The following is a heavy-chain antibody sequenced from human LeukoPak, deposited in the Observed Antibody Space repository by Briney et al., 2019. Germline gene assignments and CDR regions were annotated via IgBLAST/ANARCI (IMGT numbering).Heavy chain of an antibody. CDR2: ISYTGTT. J-gene: IGHJ4*02. CDR1: GGSISSSTYY. CDR3: ARQKGGVAGLKYYFDY. V-gene: IGHV4-39*01. D-gene: IGHD6-19*01. Sequence: SETLSLTCTVSGGSISSSTYYWGWIRQPPGKGLEWIGSISYTGTTYYKPSLKSRVTISVDTSKNQFSLNLSSVTAADTAVYYCARQKGGVAGLKYYFDYWGQGTLVTVSS.